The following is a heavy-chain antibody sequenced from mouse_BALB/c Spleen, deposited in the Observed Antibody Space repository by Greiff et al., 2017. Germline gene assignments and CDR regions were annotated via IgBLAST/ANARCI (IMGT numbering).Heavy chain of an antibody. CDR3: ASGSPYEDMDY. CDR1: GFTFSSYA. CDR2: ISSGGSYT. D-gene: IGHD1-1*02. Sequence: EVMLVESGGGLVKPGGSLKLSCAASGFTFSSYAMSWVRQSPEKRLEWVAEISSGGSYTYYPDTVTGRFTISRDNAKNTLYLVMSSLRSEDTAMYYGASGSPYEDMDYWGQGTSVTVSS. J-gene: IGHJ4*01. V-gene: IGHV5-9-4*01.